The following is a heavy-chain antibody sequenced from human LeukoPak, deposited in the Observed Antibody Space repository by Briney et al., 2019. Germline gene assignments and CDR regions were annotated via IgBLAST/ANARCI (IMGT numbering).Heavy chain of an antibody. CDR2: ISAYNGNT. Sequence: ASVKVSCKASGYTFTSYGISWVRQARGQGPEWMGWISAYNGNTNYAQKLQGRVTMTTDTSTSTAYMELRSLRSDDTAVYYCARDEFHYYGMDVWGQGTTVTVSS. D-gene: IGHD3-10*01. CDR3: ARDEFHYYGMDV. J-gene: IGHJ6*02. CDR1: GYTFTSYG. V-gene: IGHV1-18*01.